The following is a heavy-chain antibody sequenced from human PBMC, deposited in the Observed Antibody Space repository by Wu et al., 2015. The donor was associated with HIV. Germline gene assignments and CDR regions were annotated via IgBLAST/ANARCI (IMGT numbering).Heavy chain of an antibody. J-gene: IGHJ6*03. CDR1: GYTFTDYY. Sequence: QVLLVQSGSEMKKPGASVKVSCKTSGYTFTDYYIHWVRQAPGQGLEWMGWINCNSGGTNYAQKFQARVTMTRDTSISTAYMELSRLRSDDTAVYYCARDTGKLEYSLSPPSYYMDVWDKGTTVTVSS. CDR2: INCNSGGT. CDR3: ARDTGKLEYSLSPPSYYMDV. V-gene: IGHV1-2*02. D-gene: IGHD2/OR15-2a*01.